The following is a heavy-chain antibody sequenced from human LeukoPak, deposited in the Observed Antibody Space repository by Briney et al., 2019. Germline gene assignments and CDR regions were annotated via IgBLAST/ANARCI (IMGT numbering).Heavy chain of an antibody. Sequence: SETLSLTCAVYGGSFSGYYWSWIRQPPGKGLEWIGEINHSGSTNYNPSLKSRVTISVDTSKNQFSLKLSSVTAADTAVYYCARGGYDSDFDYWGQGTLVTVSS. CDR1: GGSFSGYY. D-gene: IGHD3-3*01. V-gene: IGHV4-34*01. J-gene: IGHJ4*02. CDR2: INHSGST. CDR3: ARGGYDSDFDY.